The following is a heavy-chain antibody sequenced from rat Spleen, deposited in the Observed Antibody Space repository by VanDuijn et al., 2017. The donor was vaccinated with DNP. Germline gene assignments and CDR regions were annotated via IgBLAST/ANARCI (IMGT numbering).Heavy chain of an antibody. V-gene: IGHV5S11*01. Sequence: EVQLVESGGGLVQPGRSLKLSCAASGFTFSNYDMAWVRQAPTKGLEWVASISPSGGSTDYRDSVKGRFTISRDNAKSTLYLQMDSLRSEETATYYCARHGEVPSRYAMDAWGQGTSVTVSS. CDR3: ARHGEVPSRYAMDA. J-gene: IGHJ4*01. CDR2: ISPSGGST. D-gene: IGHD1-5*01. CDR1: GFTFSNYD.